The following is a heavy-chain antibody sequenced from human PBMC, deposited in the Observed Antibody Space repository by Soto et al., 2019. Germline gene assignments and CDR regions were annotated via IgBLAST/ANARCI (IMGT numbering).Heavy chain of an antibody. D-gene: IGHD3-22*01. CDR3: AKDRGIVVVITYWYFDL. CDR1: GFTFSSYA. J-gene: IGHJ2*01. CDR2: ISGSGGST. Sequence: GSLRLSCAASGFTFSSYAMSWVRQAPGKGLEWVSAISGSGGSTYYADSVKGRFTISRDNSKNTLYLQMNSLRAEDTAVYYCAKDRGIVVVITYWYFDLWGRGTLVTVSS. V-gene: IGHV3-23*01.